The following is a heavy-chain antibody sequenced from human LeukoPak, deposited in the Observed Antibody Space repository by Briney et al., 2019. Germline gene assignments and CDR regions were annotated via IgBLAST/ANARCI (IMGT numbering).Heavy chain of an antibody. V-gene: IGHV4-39*07. Sequence: SETLSLTCTVSGGAISNTSYYWGWIRQPPGNGLEWIGSASYSGSTYYNPSLESRVIISVDTSKNQFSLRLSSVTAADTAVYYCARDLGDNWFDPWGQGTLVTVSS. CDR1: GGAISNTSYY. J-gene: IGHJ5*02. CDR3: ARDLGDNWFDP. CDR2: ASYSGST.